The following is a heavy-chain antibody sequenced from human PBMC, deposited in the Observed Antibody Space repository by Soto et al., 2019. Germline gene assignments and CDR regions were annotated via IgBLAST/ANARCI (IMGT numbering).Heavy chain of an antibody. Sequence: QVTLKESGPVLVKPTETLTLTCTVSGFSLSKARMGVSWIRQPPGKALEWLAHIFWNDERSYNTSLKSRLTIYKDTSKSQVVLTMTNVAPVDTGTYFCARALREELPIYYFDSWGQGTLVTVSS. CDR2: IFWNDER. D-gene: IGHD1-7*01. V-gene: IGHV2-26*01. CDR1: GFSLSKARMG. CDR3: ARALREELPIYYFDS. J-gene: IGHJ4*02.